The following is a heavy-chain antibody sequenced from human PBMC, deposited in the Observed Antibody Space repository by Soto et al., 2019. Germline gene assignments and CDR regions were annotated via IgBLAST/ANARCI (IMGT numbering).Heavy chain of an antibody. CDR2: INPNSGGT. J-gene: IGHJ6*02. CDR1: GYTFTGYY. Sequence: ASVKVSCKASGYTFTGYYMHWERQAPGQGLEWMGWINPNSGGTNCAQKFQGRVTMTRDTSISTAYMELSRLRSDDTAVYYCARNNWNYEHGMDVWGQGTTVTVSS. D-gene: IGHD1-7*01. V-gene: IGHV1-2*02. CDR3: ARNNWNYEHGMDV.